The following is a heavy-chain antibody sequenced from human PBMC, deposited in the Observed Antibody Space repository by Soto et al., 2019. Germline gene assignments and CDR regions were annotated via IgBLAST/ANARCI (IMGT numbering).Heavy chain of an antibody. CDR1: GYTFTGYY. CDR3: ARSYYYDSSGYYTSYYYYYGMDV. V-gene: IGHV1-2*02. J-gene: IGHJ6*02. D-gene: IGHD3-22*01. Sequence: QVQLVQSGAEVKKPGASVKVSCKASGYTFTGYYMHWVRQAPGQGLEWMGWINPNSGGTNYAQKFQGRVTMTRDTSIRTAYMELSRLRSDDTAVYYCARSYYYDSSGYYTSYYYYYGMDVWGQGTTVTVSS. CDR2: INPNSGGT.